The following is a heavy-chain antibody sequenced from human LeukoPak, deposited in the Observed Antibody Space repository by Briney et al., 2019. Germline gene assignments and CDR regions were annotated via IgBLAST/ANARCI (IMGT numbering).Heavy chain of an antibody. D-gene: IGHD6-13*01. CDR2: IYSGGST. CDR3: ARGGYSGDWSV. J-gene: IGHJ4*02. CDR1: GFTVSSNY. Sequence: GGSLRLSCAASGFTVSSNYMSWVRQAPGKGLDWVSIIYSGGSTYYADPVKGRFTISRDNSKNTLYLQMNSLRAEDTAVYYCARGGYSGDWSVWGQGTLVTVSS. V-gene: IGHV3-66*01.